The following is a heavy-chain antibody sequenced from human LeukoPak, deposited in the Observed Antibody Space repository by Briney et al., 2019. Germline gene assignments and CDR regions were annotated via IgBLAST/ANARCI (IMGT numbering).Heavy chain of an antibody. V-gene: IGHV4-34*01. D-gene: IGHD3-9*01. CDR1: GGSFSDYS. CDR3: ARAGYTFSINDWSRIGLGAYGTKNYYYMDV. Sequence: PSETLSFTCAVYGGSFSDYSWTWIRQPPGKGLEWIGEINPRGGTNANPSLMSRVSMSVDTSKNQTSLRVSSVTAADTAVYYCARAGYTFSINDWSRIGLGAYGTKNYYYMDVWRKGTTVTVSS. J-gene: IGHJ6*03. CDR2: INPRGGT.